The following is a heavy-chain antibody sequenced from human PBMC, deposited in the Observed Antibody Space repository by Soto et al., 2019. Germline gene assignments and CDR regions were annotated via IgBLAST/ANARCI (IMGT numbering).Heavy chain of an antibody. D-gene: IGHD7-27*01. CDR2: IKPDGSER. V-gene: IGHV3-7*04. Sequence: EVQLVESGGGLVQPGGSLRLSCEASGFTFGTYWMTWVRQPPGKGLERVADIKPDGSERYYVDSVKGRFTISRDNAKNSLDLHMNSLRAEDAAVYYCATDLNWEHYWGQGTLVTVSS. CDR1: GFTFGTYW. CDR3: ATDLNWEHY. J-gene: IGHJ4*02.